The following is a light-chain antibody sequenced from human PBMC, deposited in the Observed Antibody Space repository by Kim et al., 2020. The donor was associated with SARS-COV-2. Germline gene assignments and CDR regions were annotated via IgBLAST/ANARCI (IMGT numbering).Light chain of an antibody. V-gene: IGLV10-54*01. CDR2: RRN. Sequence: QAGLTQPPSVSDALRQTATLTCTGNSNNVGDQGAAWLQQHQGHPPKLLSNRRNNRPSGISERFSASRSGDTASLTITGLQPEDEADYYCSAWDSSLSVWVFGGGTQLTVL. J-gene: IGLJ3*02. CDR3: SAWDSSLSVWV. CDR1: SNNVGDQG.